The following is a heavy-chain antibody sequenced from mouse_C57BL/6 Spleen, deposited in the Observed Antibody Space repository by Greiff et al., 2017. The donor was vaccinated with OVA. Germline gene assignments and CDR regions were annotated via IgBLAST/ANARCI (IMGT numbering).Heavy chain of an antibody. CDR2: IWGVGST. J-gene: IGHJ3*01. Sequence: VKLMESGPGLVAPSQSLSITCTVSGFSLTSYGVDWVRQSPGKGLEWLGVIWGVGSTNYNSALKSRLSISKDNSKSQVFLKMNSLQTDDTAMYYCASTDSSGYGWFAYWGQGTLVTVSA. V-gene: IGHV2-6*01. CDR1: GFSLTSYG. CDR3: ASTDSSGYGWFAY. D-gene: IGHD3-2*02.